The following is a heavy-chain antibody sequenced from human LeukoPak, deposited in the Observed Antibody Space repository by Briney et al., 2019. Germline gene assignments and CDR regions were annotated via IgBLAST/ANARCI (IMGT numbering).Heavy chain of an antibody. CDR3: ARHYEYYDFWSGDWGFDY. CDR1: GYSISSGYY. J-gene: IGHJ4*02. D-gene: IGHD3-3*01. CDR2: IYHSGST. Sequence: SETLSLTCTVSGYSISSGYYWGWIRQPPEKGLEWIGSIYHSGSTYYNPSLKSRVTISVDTSKNQFSLKLSSVTAADTAVYYCARHYEYYDFWSGDWGFDYWGQGTLVTVSS. V-gene: IGHV4-38-2*02.